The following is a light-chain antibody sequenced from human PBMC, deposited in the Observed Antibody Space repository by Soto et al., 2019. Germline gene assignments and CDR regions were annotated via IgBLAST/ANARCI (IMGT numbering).Light chain of an antibody. CDR2: GAS. V-gene: IGKV3-20*01. CDR3: EQYGRSGT. Sequence: VVTLSAGALSLYTGERATLSCRASQSVINNYLAWYQQKPGRAPRLLIYGASNRATGIPDRLSGSGSGTDFPLTISRLEPEDFAVYYSEQYGRSGTFGQGTKV. J-gene: IGKJ1*01. CDR1: QSVINNY.